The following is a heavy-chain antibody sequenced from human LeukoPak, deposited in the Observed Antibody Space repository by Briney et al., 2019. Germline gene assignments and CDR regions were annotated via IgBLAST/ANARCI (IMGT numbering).Heavy chain of an antibody. D-gene: IGHD6-19*01. Sequence: SETLCLTCTVSGGSISSSSYYWGWIRQPQGKGLEWIGSIYYSGCTYYHPSLKSRVTISVDTSKNQFSLKLSSVTAADTAVYYCARSYTTGWYFDFWGQGTLVTVSS. J-gene: IGHJ4*02. CDR1: GGSISSSSYY. CDR2: IYYSGCT. V-gene: IGHV4-39*07. CDR3: ARSYTTGWYFDF.